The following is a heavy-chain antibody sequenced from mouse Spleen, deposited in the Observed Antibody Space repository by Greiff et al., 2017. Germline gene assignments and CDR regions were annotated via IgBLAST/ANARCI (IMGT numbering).Heavy chain of an antibody. V-gene: IGHV5-9*01. CDR3: ARPSGTWFAY. D-gene: IGHD4-1*01. CDR2: ISSGGGNT. J-gene: IGHJ3*01. Sequence: EVMLVESGGGLVKLGGSLKLSCAASGFTFSSYAMSWVRQTPEKRLEWVATISSGGGNTYYPDSVKGRFTISRDNAKNTLYLQMSSLKSEDTAMYYCARPSGTWFAYWGQGTLVTVSA. CDR1: GFTFSSYA.